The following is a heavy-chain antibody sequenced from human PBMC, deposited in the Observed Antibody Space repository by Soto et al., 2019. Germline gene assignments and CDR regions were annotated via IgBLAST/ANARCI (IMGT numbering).Heavy chain of an antibody. Sequence: EVQLLESGGGLVQPGGSLRLSCVASGFTFSTYTMSWVRQAPGKGLEWVSVISGSAGSSGPSYADSVQGRFSISRDNARNTLYLQMYSLRGEDTAMYYCAKARCSTANCYVPEYWGQGTRVTVSS. CDR3: AKARCSTANCYVPEY. V-gene: IGHV3-23*01. J-gene: IGHJ4*02. CDR1: GFTFSTYT. D-gene: IGHD2-2*01. CDR2: ISGSAGSSGP.